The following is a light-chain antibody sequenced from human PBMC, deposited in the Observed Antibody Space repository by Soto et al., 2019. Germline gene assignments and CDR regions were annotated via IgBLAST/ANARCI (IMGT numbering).Light chain of an antibody. CDR3: QVWDSSSDQEV. CDR2: YDS. J-gene: IGLJ3*02. Sequence: SYELTQPPSVSVAPGKTARITCGGNNIGSKSVHWYQQKPGQAPVLVIYYDSDRPSGIPERFSGSNSGNTATLTISRVEAGDEAAYYCQVWDSSSDQEVFGGGTKLTVL. CDR1: NIGSKS. V-gene: IGLV3-21*04.